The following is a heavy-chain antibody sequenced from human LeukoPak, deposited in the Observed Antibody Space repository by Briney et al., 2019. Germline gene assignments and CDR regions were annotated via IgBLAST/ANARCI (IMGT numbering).Heavy chain of an antibody. J-gene: IGHJ6*03. CDR1: GGSISSYY. CDR2: IYTSGSN. D-gene: IGHD6-6*01. V-gene: IGHV4-4*07. CDR3: ARPPDSSSSADLSGPLYYMDV. Sequence: PSETLSLTCTVSGGSISSYYWSWIRQPAGKGLEWIGRIYTSGSNNSNPSLKSRVTISVDTSKNQFSLKLSSVTAADTAVYYCARPPDSSSSADLSGPLYYMDVWGKGTTVTVSS.